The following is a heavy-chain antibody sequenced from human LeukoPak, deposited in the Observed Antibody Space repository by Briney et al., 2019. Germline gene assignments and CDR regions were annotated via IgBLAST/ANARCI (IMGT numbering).Heavy chain of an antibody. D-gene: IGHD2-15*01. CDR3: ASSPGAGPLGYCSGGSCYAFDY. J-gene: IGHJ4*02. Sequence: ASVKVSCKASGYTFTYRYLHWVRQAPGQALEWMGWITPFNGNTNYAQKFQDRVTITRDRSMSTAYMELSSLRSEDTAMYYCASSPGAGPLGYCSGGSCYAFDYWGQGTLVTVSS. CDR1: GYTFTYRY. V-gene: IGHV1-45*02. CDR2: ITPFNGNT.